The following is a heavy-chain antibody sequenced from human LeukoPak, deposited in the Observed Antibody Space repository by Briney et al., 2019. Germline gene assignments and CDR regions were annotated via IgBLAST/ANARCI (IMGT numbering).Heavy chain of an antibody. CDR1: GFTFSSYG. D-gene: IGHD1-26*01. CDR3: ANSALVGATGYDY. CDR2: ISYDGSNK. V-gene: IGHV3-30*18. Sequence: GGSLRLSCAASGFTFSSYGMHWVRQAPGKGLEWVAVISYDGSNKDYADSVKGRFTISRDNSKNTLYLQMNSLRAEDTAVYYCANSALVGATGYDYWGQGTLVTGSS. J-gene: IGHJ4*02.